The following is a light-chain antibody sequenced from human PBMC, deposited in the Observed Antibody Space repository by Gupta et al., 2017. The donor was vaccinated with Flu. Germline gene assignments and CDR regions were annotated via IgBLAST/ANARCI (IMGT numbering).Light chain of an antibody. V-gene: IGLV1-47*01. CDR2: RDG. Sequence: RVTIDSAGSSTNVGSEDVDCDRRGPVTAPSLLMYRDGKRCSGVPGRFSGSKYGTSAAIAISCLRVEDEADYYCAAGDASMSGWVFGGGTKLTVL. CDR1: STNVGSED. CDR3: AAGDASMSGWV. J-gene: IGLJ3*02.